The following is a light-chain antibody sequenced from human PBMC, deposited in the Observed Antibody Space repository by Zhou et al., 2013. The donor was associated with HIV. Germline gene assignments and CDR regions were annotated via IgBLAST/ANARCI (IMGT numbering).Light chain of an antibody. CDR1: QSISSW. CDR3: LQDSKYPRT. J-gene: IGKJ1*01. Sequence: DIQMTQSPSTLSASVGDRVTITCRASQSISSWLAWYQQKPGKAPKLLIYKASSLESGVPSRFSGSGSGTEFTLTISSLQPDDFATYYCLQDSKYPRTFGPGTTVEIK. CDR2: KAS. V-gene: IGKV1-5*03.